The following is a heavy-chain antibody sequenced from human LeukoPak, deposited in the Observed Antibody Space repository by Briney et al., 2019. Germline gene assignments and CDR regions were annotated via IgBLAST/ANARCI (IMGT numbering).Heavy chain of an antibody. CDR2: TYYSGST. J-gene: IGHJ4*02. Sequence: SETLSLTCTVSGGSISSYYWSWIRQPPGKGLEWIGHTYYSGSTNYNPSLKSRVTMSVDTSKNQISLKLSSVIAADTAVYYCARGNGDYYPFDYWGQGTLVTVSS. V-gene: IGHV4-59*01. CDR1: GGSISSYY. CDR3: ARGNGDYYPFDY. D-gene: IGHD4-17*01.